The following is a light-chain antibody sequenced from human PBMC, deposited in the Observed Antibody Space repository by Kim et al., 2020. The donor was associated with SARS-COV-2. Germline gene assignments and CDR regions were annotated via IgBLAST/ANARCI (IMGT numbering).Light chain of an antibody. CDR1: QSIGNT. J-gene: IGKJ1*01. CDR2: DAS. CDR3: HQYSNWPRT. Sequence: EIVMTQSPAILSVSPGERATPSCRASQSIGNTLAWYQQKPGQAPRLLIYDASTRATGIPGSFSGSGSETEFTLTISSLESEDFAVYYCHQYSNWPRTFGRGTKVDIK. V-gene: IGKV3-15*01.